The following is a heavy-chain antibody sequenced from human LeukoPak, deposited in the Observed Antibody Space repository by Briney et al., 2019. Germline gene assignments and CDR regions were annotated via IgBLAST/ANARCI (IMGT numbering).Heavy chain of an antibody. CDR2: IYYSGST. CDR1: GGSISSSY. D-gene: IGHD3-3*01. J-gene: IGHJ5*02. Sequence: PSETLSLTCTVSGGSISSSYWSWIRQPPGKGLEWIGYIYYSGSTNYNPSLKSRVTISVDTSKNQFSLKLSSVTPADTAVYYCARYNYDFWSGYSKWFDPWGQGTLVTVSS. CDR3: ARYNYDFWSGYSKWFDP. V-gene: IGHV4-59*01.